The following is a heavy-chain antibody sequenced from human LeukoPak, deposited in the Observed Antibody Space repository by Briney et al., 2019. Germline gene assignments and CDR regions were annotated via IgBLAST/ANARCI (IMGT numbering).Heavy chain of an antibody. D-gene: IGHD1-26*01. CDR1: GYTFLGYY. CDR2: INPQSGGT. Sequence: VSVKVSCKASGYTFLGYYIHWVRQAPGRGFEWMGWINPQSGGTKYAQKLQGRVTMTRDTSISTAYMELSNLRSDDTAVYYCVSGSKWDFWGQGTLVTVSS. V-gene: IGHV1-2*02. J-gene: IGHJ4*02. CDR3: VSGSKWDF.